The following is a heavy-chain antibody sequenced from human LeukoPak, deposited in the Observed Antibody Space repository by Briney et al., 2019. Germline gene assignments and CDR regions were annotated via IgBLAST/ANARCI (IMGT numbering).Heavy chain of an antibody. CDR3: ARQKNDYGDYPDAFDI. Sequence: ASVKVSCKASGYTFTSYYIHWGSQAPGQGLEWMGLINPSAGNTAYAQKFQGRGSMTSDTSTSTVYMELSSLRSEDTAVYYCARQKNDYGDYPDAFDIWGQGTMVTVSS. CDR1: GYTFTSYY. V-gene: IGHV1-46*01. CDR2: INPSAGNT. J-gene: IGHJ3*02. D-gene: IGHD4-17*01.